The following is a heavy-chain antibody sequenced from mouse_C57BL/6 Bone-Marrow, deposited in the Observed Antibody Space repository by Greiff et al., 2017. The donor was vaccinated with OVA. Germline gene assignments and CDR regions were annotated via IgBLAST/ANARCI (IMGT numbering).Heavy chain of an antibody. CDR3: AIKWDYYGSSVAY. CDR1: GYTFTSYW. Sequence: VQLQQSGAELVKPGASVKVSCKASGYTFTSYWMHWVKQRPGQGLEWIGRIHPSDSDTNYNQKFKGKATLTVDKSSSTAYMQLSSLTSEDSAVYYCAIKWDYYGSSVAYWGQGTLVTVSA. J-gene: IGHJ3*01. D-gene: IGHD1-1*01. CDR2: IHPSDSDT. V-gene: IGHV1-74*01.